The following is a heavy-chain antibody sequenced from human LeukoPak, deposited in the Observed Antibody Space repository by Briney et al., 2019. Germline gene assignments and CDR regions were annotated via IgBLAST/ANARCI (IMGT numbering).Heavy chain of an antibody. Sequence: GGSLRRSCAASGFTFSSYSLNWVRQAPGKGLEWVSSISSSSSYIYYADSVKGRFTISRDNAKNSLYLQMDSLRAEDTAVYYCARNKKGDRYTYGHDYWGQGTLVTVSS. J-gene: IGHJ4*02. D-gene: IGHD5-18*01. V-gene: IGHV3-21*01. CDR3: ARNKKGDRYTYGHDY. CDR2: ISSSSSYI. CDR1: GFTFSSYS.